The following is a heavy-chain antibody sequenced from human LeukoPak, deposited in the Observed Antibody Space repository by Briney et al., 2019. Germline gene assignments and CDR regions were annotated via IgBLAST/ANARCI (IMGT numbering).Heavy chain of an antibody. D-gene: IGHD1-7*01. Sequence: PSETLSLTCTVSGYSISSGYYWGWIGQPPGKGLEWIGSTYHSGSTYYNPSLKSRVTISVDTSKNQFSLKLSSVTAADTAVYYCARDPGITGTTSFSDYWGQGTLVTVSS. V-gene: IGHV4-38-2*02. CDR1: GYSISSGYY. CDR3: ARDPGITGTTSFSDY. CDR2: TYHSGST. J-gene: IGHJ4*02.